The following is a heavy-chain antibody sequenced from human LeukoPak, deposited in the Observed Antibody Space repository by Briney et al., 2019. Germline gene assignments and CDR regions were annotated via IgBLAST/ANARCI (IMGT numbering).Heavy chain of an antibody. V-gene: IGHV3-33*06. CDR2: IWYEGSNK. CDR3: AKEGVGYDFWSGYPGVNWFDP. Sequence: GESLRLSCAASGFTFSSYGMHWVRQAPGKGLEWVAVIWYEGSNKYYADSVKGRFTISRDNSKNTLYLQMNSLRAEDTAVYYCAKEGVGYDFWSGYPGVNWFDPWGQGTLVTVSS. CDR1: GFTFSSYG. D-gene: IGHD3-3*01. J-gene: IGHJ5*02.